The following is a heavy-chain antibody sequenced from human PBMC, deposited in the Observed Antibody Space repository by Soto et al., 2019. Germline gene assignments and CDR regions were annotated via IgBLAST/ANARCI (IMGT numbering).Heavy chain of an antibody. CDR1: GFTFSSYG. J-gene: IGHJ6*02. CDR3: AKDRIQLWLKGWGTYGMDV. D-gene: IGHD5-18*01. V-gene: IGHV3-30*18. CDR2: ISYDGSNK. Sequence: VQLVESGGGVVQPGRSLRLSCAASGFTFSSYGMHWVRQAPGKGLEWVAVISYDGSNKYYADSVKGRFTISRDNSKNTLYLQMNSLRAEDTAVYYCAKDRIQLWLKGWGTYGMDVWGQGTTVTVSS.